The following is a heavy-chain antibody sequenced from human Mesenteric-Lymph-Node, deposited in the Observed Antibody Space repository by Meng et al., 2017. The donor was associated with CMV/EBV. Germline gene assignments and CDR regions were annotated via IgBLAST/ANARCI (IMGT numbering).Heavy chain of an antibody. V-gene: IGHV3-74*01. CDR3: ARDCSSTSCYRTGFDP. Sequence: LSLTCAASGFTFSSSWMHWVRQAPGKGLVWVSRINSDGSSTNYADSVKGRFTISRDNAKNTLYLQMNSLRAEDTAVYYCARDCSSTSCYRTGFDPWGQGTLVTVSS. CDR2: INSDGSST. CDR1: GFTFSSSW. D-gene: IGHD2-2*01. J-gene: IGHJ5*02.